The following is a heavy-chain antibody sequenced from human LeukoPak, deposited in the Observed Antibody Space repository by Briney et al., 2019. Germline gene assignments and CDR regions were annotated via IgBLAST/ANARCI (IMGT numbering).Heavy chain of an antibody. J-gene: IGHJ4*02. CDR2: ISGRDGST. CDR1: GFTFSIYA. D-gene: IGHD3-10*01. V-gene: IGHV3-23*01. Sequence: GGSLRLSCAASGFTFSIYAMTWVRQAPGKGLEWVTGISGRDGSTYYADSVKSRFTISRDNSKNTLYLQKNSLRAEDTAVYYCAKGGPNPGENYYFDYWGQGTLVTVPS. CDR3: AKGGPNPGENYYFDY.